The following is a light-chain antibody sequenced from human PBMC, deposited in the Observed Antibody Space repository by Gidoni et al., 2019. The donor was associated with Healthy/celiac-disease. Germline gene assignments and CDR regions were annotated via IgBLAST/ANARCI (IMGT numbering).Light chain of an antibody. CDR2: GAS. CDR3: QQYGSSPPGLT. Sequence: EIVLTQSPGTLSLSPGERAHLSCRASQSVSSSYLAWYQQKPGQAPRLLIYGASSRATGIPDRFSGSGSGTDFTLTISRLEPEDFAVYYCQQYGSSPPGLTFGGGTKVEIK. J-gene: IGKJ4*01. V-gene: IGKV3-20*01. CDR1: QSVSSSY.